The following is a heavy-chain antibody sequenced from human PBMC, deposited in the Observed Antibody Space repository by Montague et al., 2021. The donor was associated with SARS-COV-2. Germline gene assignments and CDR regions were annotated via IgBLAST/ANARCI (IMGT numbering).Heavy chain of an antibody. J-gene: IGHJ4*02. CDR2: IHHSGST. Sequence: SETLSLTCAVYGGSFSGYYWSWIRQPPGKGLEWIGEIHHSGSTNYNPSLKSRVTISVDTSKNQFSLKLSSVTAADTAVYYCARATLDSATIVVVMTAIDYDMDDWGQGTLVTVSS. CDR1: GGSFSGYY. V-gene: IGHV4-34*01. D-gene: IGHD3-22*01. CDR3: ARATLDSATIVVVMTAIDYDMDD.